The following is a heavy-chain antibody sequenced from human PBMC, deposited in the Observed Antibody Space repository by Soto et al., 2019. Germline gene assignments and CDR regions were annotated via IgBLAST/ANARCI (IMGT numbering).Heavy chain of an antibody. CDR1: GFTFSDAW. CDR2: IKKKTDGGTT. J-gene: IGHJ4*01. V-gene: IGHV3-15*01. CDR3: RTQWLD. Sequence: EVQLVESGGGLVRPGGSLRLSCAASGFTFSDAWMSWVSQAPGKGLEWVGLIKKKTDGGTTEYAAPVKGRFTISRDESKNTLYLQISSLKTEDTAEYYCRTQWLDWGQGTLVTVSS. D-gene: IGHD6-19*01.